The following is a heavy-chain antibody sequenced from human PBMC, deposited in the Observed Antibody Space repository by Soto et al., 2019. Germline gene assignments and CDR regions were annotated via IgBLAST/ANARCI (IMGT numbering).Heavy chain of an antibody. V-gene: IGHV4-31*03. D-gene: IGHD2-15*01. CDR1: GGSIRSGGYY. Sequence: SETLSLTCSVSGGSIRSGGYYWSWIRQHPGKGLEWIGYIYYSGSTYYNPSLKSRVTISVDTSKNQFSLKLSSVTAADTAVYYCARDSQYCSGGSCYDWFDPWGQGTLVTVSS. CDR3: ARDSQYCSGGSCYDWFDP. J-gene: IGHJ5*02. CDR2: IYYSGST.